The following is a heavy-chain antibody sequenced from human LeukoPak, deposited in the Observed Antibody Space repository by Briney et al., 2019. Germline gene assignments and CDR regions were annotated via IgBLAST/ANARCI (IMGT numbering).Heavy chain of an antibody. D-gene: IGHD6-13*01. CDR1: GFTFSSYA. CDR2: ISGSGGST. V-gene: IGHV3-23*01. J-gene: IGHJ4*02. CDR3: ARTRYSSSWLYYFDY. Sequence: PGGSLRLSCAASGFTFSSYAMSWVRQAPGKGLEWVSAISGSGGSTYYADSVKGRFTISRDNSKNTLYLQMNSLRAEDTAVYYCARTRYSSSWLYYFDYWGREPWSPSPQ.